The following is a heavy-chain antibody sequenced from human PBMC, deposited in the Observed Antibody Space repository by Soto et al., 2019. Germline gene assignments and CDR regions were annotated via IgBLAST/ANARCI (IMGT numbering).Heavy chain of an antibody. CDR2: IVVGSGNT. D-gene: IGHD2-15*01. CDR3: AVYCSGGSCYVSAVDY. V-gene: IGHV1-58*01. CDR1: GFTFTSSA. J-gene: IGHJ4*02. Sequence: QMQLVQSGPEVKKPGTSVKVSCKASGFTFTSSAVQWVRQARGQRLEWIGWIVVGSGNTNYAQKFQERVTITRDMSTSTAYMELSSLRSEDTAVYYCAVYCSGGSCYVSAVDYWCQGTLVTVSS.